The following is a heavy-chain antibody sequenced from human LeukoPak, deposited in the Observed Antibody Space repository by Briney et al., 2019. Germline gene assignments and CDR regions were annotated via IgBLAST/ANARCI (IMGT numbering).Heavy chain of an antibody. V-gene: IGHV3-20*04. CDR1: GFTFDDDG. CDR2: INWNGGST. CDR3: ARSSGVDGPSSWYYFDY. D-gene: IGHD6-13*01. J-gene: IGHJ4*02. Sequence: GGSLRLSCAASGFTFDDDGMSWVRQAPGKGLEWVSGINWNGGSTGYADSVKGRFTISGDNAKNSLYLQMNSLRAEDTASYYCARSSGVDGPSSWYYFDYWGQGTLVTVSS.